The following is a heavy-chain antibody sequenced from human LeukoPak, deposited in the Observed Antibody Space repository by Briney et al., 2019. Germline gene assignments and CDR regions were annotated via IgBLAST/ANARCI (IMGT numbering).Heavy chain of an antibody. CDR1: GFTFSSYS. J-gene: IGHJ6*03. Sequence: PGGSLRLSCAASGFTFSSYSMNWVRQAPGKGLEWVSYISSSSSTIYYADSVKGRFTISRDNAKNSLYLQMNSLRAEDTAVYYCAREGITMIVVVTEYYMDVWGKGTTVTISS. V-gene: IGHV3-48*04. CDR3: AREGITMIVVVTEYYMDV. CDR2: ISSSSSTI. D-gene: IGHD3-22*01.